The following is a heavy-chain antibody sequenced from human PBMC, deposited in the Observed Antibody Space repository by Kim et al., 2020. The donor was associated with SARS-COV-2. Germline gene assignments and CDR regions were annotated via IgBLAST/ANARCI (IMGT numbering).Heavy chain of an antibody. J-gene: IGHJ4*02. D-gene: IGHD5-18*01. CDR3: IRDGYNYGYAY. CDR2: IKSDGSDI. CDR1: GFTFSGYW. V-gene: IGHV3-74*01. Sequence: GGSLRLSCAASGFTFSGYWMQWVRQAPGKGLVWVSRIKSDGSDITYADSVKGRFTISRDNARNTLYLQMKSLRAEDTAVYYCIRDGYNYGYAYWGQGTLVTVSS.